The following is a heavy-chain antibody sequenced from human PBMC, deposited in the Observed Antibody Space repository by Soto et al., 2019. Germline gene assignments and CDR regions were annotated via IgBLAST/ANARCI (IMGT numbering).Heavy chain of an antibody. CDR1: GFTFSSYE. CDR2: ISSSGSTT. CDR3: ARGERSYYDFWSGYYTEYYYGMDV. D-gene: IGHD3-3*01. V-gene: IGHV3-48*03. J-gene: IGHJ6*02. Sequence: GGSLRLSCAASGFTFSSYEMNWVRQAPGKGLEWVSYISSSGSTTYYADSVKGRFTISRDNAKNTLYLQMNSLRAEDTAVYYCARGERSYYDFWSGYYTEYYYGMDVWGQGTPVTVSS.